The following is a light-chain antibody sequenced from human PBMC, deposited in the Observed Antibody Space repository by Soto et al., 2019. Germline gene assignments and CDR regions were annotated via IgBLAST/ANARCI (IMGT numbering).Light chain of an antibody. V-gene: IGKV1-5*01. Sequence: DIQRTQSPSTLSASIRDRVTITCRASESIRTWLAWYQHKPGKAPKFLIYDASILQSGVPSRFSGSGSGTDFTLTISSLQPDDFATYYCQHYNGTFGQGTLLEI. J-gene: IGKJ5*01. CDR2: DAS. CDR1: ESIRTW. CDR3: QHYNGT.